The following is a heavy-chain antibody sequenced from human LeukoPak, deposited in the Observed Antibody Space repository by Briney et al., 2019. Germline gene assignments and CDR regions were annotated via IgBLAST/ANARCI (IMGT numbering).Heavy chain of an antibody. D-gene: IGHD2-21*01. CDR2: IYHSGST. V-gene: IGHV4-30-2*03. CDR3: ARLGLWQGRDY. Sequence: SETLSLTCAVSGGSISSGGYSWSWLRQPPGKGLEWIGYIYHSGSTYYNPSLKSRVTISVDTSKNQFSLKLSSVTAADTAVYYCARLGLWQGRDYWGQGTLVTVSS. CDR1: GGSISSGGYS. J-gene: IGHJ4*02.